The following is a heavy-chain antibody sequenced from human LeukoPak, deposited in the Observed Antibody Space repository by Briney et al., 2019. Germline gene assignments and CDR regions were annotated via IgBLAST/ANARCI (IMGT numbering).Heavy chain of an antibody. V-gene: IGHV3-48*01. J-gene: IGHJ3*02. Sequence: GGSLRLSCAASGVTFSSYSMNWVRQAPGKGLEWVSYISSSSSTIYYADSVKGRFTISRDNAKNSLYLQMNSLRAEDTAVYYCARGLGSGRHAFDIWGQGTMVTVSS. CDR1: GVTFSSYS. CDR2: ISSSSSTI. D-gene: IGHD3-10*01. CDR3: ARGLGSGRHAFDI.